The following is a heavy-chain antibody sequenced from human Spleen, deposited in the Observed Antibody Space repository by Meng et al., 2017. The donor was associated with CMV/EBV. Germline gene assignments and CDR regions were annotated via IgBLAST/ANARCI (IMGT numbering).Heavy chain of an antibody. D-gene: IGHD1-1*01. V-gene: IGHV3-23*01. CDR3: AKASLRTTRADYFDY. CDR1: GFSFSSYA. Sequence: EVQLLESXXGLVQPGGXLRLSCASSGFSFSSYAMSWVRQAPGKGLEWVAAISGSGGRTYYADSVKGRFTISRDNSKNTLYLQMNSMRAEDTAVYYCAKASLRTTRADYFDYWGQGTLVTVSS. CDR2: ISGSGGRT. J-gene: IGHJ4*02.